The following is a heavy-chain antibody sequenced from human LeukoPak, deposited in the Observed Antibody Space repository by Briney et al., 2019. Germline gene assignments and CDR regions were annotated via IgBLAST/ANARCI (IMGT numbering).Heavy chain of an antibody. CDR1: GFTFSSYS. D-gene: IGHD2-2*01. V-gene: IGHV3-30*02. CDR2: IRYDGNNK. Sequence: PGGSLRLSCAASGFTFSSYSMNWVRQAPGKGLEWVAFIRYDGNNKYYTDSVKGRFAISRDNSKNTLYLQMNSLRAEDTAVYYCAKDLRSSSIDAFFDYWGQGTPVTVSS. J-gene: IGHJ4*02. CDR3: AKDLRSSSIDAFFDY.